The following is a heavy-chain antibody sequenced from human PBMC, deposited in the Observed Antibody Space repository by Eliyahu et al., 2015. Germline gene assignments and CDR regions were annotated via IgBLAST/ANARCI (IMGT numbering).Heavy chain of an antibody. Sequence: QVHLVESGGGVVQPGRSLRLSCSLSGLAGRDVSEPGMLWVRQAPGKGLEWVALLWGDGHSQFYADSVKGRFTISRDISRNTVYLQMSNLAVDDTAIYFCARGIYYFDYWGQGTLVTVST. V-gene: IGHV3-33*01. CDR3: ARGIYYFDY. CDR2: LWGDGHSQ. CDR1: GLAGRDVSEPG. J-gene: IGHJ4*02. D-gene: IGHD2-21*01.